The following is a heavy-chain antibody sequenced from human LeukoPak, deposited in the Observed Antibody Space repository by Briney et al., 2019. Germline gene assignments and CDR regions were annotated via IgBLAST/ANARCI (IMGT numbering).Heavy chain of an antibody. Sequence: SETLSLTCTVSGGSISSYYWSWIRQPPGKGLEWIGEINHSGSTNYNPSLKSRVTISVDTSKNQFSLKLSSVTAADTAVYYCAYCSSWYSGGWFDPWGQGALVTVSS. CDR1: GGSISSYY. D-gene: IGHD6-13*01. J-gene: IGHJ5*02. CDR3: AYCSSWYSGGWFDP. CDR2: INHSGST. V-gene: IGHV4-34*01.